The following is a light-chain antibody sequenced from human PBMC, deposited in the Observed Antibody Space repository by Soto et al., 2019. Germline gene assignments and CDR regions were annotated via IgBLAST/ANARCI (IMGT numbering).Light chain of an antibody. CDR2: AAS. CDR3: QQSYRTPIT. Sequence: DIQMTQSPSSLSASVGDRVAITCLASQSISTYLNWYQQKPGKAPKVLIYAASNLQSGVPPRFSGSGSGTDFTLTISSLQPEDVATYFCQQSYRTPITFGQGTRLEI. CDR1: QSISTY. J-gene: IGKJ5*01. V-gene: IGKV1-39*01.